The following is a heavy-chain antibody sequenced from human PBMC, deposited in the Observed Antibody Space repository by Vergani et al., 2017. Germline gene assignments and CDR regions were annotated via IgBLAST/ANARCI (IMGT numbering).Heavy chain of an antibody. Sequence: EVQLVESGGGLVQPGGSLRLYCAASGFTFSSYWMSWVRQAPGKGLEWVANIKQDGSEKYYVDSVKGRFTISRDNAKNSLYLQMNSLRAEDTAVYYCARVVEEGSSWYPYYYYYYYMDVWGKGTTVTVSS. D-gene: IGHD6-13*01. CDR2: IKQDGSEK. V-gene: IGHV3-7*01. J-gene: IGHJ6*03. CDR1: GFTFSSYW. CDR3: ARVVEEGSSWYPYYYYYYYMDV.